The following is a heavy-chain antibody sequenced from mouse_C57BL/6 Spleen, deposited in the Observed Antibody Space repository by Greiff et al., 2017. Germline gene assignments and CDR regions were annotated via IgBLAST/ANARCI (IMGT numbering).Heavy chain of an antibody. V-gene: IGHV5-17*01. D-gene: IGHD1-1*01. Sequence: EVHLVESGGGLVKPGGSLKLSCAASGFTFSDYGMHWVRQAPEKGLEWVAYISSGSSTIYYADTVKGRFTISRDNAKNTLFLQMTSLRSEDTAMYYCASGSSRAWCAYWGQGTLVTVSA. CDR1: GFTFSDYG. CDR3: ASGSSRAWCAY. CDR2: ISSGSSTI. J-gene: IGHJ3*01.